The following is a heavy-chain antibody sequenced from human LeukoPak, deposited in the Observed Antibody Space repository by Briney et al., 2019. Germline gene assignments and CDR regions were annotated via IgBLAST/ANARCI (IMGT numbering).Heavy chain of an antibody. Sequence: GGSLRLSCAASGFTLSSYDIHWVRQAPGKGLEWVSYISSSGSTIYYADSVKGRFTISRDNAKNSLYLQMNSLRAEDTAVYYCAELGITMIGGVWGKGTTVTISS. CDR2: ISSSGSTI. CDR3: AELGITMIGGV. J-gene: IGHJ6*04. CDR1: GFTLSSYD. D-gene: IGHD3-10*02. V-gene: IGHV3-48*03.